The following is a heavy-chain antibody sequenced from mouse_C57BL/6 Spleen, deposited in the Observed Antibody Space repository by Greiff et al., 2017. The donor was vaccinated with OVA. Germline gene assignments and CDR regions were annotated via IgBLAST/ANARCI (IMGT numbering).Heavy chain of an antibody. V-gene: IGHV1-9*01. CDR1: GYTFTGYW. Sequence: QVQLKQSGAELMKPGASVTLSCKATGYTFTGYWIEWVKQRPGHGLEWIGEILPGSGSTNYNEKFKGKATLTADTSSNTAYMQLSSLTTEDSAVYYCARHEAYFDYWGQGTTLTVSS. J-gene: IGHJ2*01. D-gene: IGHD3-2*02. CDR3: ARHEAYFDY. CDR2: ILPGSGST.